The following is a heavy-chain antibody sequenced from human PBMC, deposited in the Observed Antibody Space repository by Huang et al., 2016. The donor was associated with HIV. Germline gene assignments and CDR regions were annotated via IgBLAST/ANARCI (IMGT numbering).Heavy chain of an antibody. D-gene: IGHD3-10*01. V-gene: IGHV4-39*01. Sequence: QLQLQESGPGLVKPSETLSPTCTVSGGSISSSSYYWGWIRQPPGKGLEWIGSLYYSGSTYNNPSHKSRVTISVETSKNQFSLKLSSVTAADTAVYYCARRTPLLWFVDGLDSQPFDYWGQGTLVTVSS. CDR1: GGSISSSSYY. J-gene: IGHJ4*02. CDR2: LYYSGST. CDR3: ARRTPLLWFVDGLDSQPFDY.